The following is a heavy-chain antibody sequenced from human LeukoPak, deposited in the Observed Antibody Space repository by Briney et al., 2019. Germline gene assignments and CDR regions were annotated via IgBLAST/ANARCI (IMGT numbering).Heavy chain of an antibody. J-gene: IGHJ4*02. CDR1: GFTFSSYG. Sequence: PGGSLRLSCAASGFTFSSYGMHWVRQAPGKGLEWVAVISYDGSNKYYADSVKGRFTISRDNSKNTLYLQMNSLRAEDTAVYYCAKDYYDSSGYYSLDYWGQGTLVTVSS. CDR3: AKDYYDSSGYYSLDY. V-gene: IGHV3-30*18. CDR2: ISYDGSNK. D-gene: IGHD3-22*01.